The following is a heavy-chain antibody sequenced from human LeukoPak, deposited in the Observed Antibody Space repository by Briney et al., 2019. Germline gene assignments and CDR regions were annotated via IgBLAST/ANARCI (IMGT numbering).Heavy chain of an antibody. CDR1: GFTFSNYW. D-gene: IGHD2-15*01. V-gene: IGHV3-7*01. J-gene: IGHJ4*02. CDR2: IKEDGSEK. Sequence: GGSLRLSCAASGFTFSNYWMSWVRQAPGKGLEWVANIKEDGSEKYYVDSVKGRFTISRDNAKNSLSLQVNSLSAEDTAVYYCARDAALAAGSDYWGQGTLVTVSS. CDR3: ARDAALAAGSDY.